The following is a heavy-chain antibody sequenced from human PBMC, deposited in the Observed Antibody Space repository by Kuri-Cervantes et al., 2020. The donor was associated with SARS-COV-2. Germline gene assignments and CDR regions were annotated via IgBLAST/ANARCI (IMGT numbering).Heavy chain of an antibody. CDR2: IIPIFGTA. V-gene: IGHV1-69*05. CDR1: GGTLNTYS. Sequence: SVKVSCKASGGTLNTYSFSWVRQAPGQGLEWMGGIIPIFGTANYAQKFQGRVTMTRDTSTSTVYMELSSLRSEDTAVYYCARGRPLSSDAFDIWGQGTRVT. CDR3: ARGRPLSSDAFDI. D-gene: IGHD2-2*01. J-gene: IGHJ3*02.